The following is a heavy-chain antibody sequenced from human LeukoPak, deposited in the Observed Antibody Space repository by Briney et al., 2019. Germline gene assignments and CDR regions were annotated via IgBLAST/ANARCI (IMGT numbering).Heavy chain of an antibody. CDR3: ARLWYSSSWYYFDY. D-gene: IGHD6-13*01. Sequence: SETLSLTCTVSGGSLSSSSYYWGWIRQPPGKGLEWIGSIYYSGSTYYNPSLKSRVTISVDTSKNQFSLKLSSVTAADTAVYYCARLWYSSSWYYFDYWGQGTLVTVSS. CDR1: GGSLSSSSYY. J-gene: IGHJ4*02. CDR2: IYYSGST. V-gene: IGHV4-39*01.